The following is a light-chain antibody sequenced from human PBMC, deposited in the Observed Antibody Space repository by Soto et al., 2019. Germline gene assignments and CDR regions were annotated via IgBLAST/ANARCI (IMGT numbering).Light chain of an antibody. CDR2: QAS. Sequence: DIQMTQSPSTLSASIGDKVTITCRASQSISVWLAWYQQKPGKVPELLISQASTLEGGVPSRFSGSGSGTEFTLSISSLQPDDFATYYCQQYNSFPFSLGGGTTVDIK. CDR1: QSISVW. CDR3: QQYNSFPFS. J-gene: IGKJ4*01. V-gene: IGKV1-5*03.